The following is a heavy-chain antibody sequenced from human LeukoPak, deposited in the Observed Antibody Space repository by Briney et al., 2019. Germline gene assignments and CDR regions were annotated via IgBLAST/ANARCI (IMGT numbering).Heavy chain of an antibody. J-gene: IGHJ4*02. V-gene: IGHV6-1*01. CDR2: TYYRSKWYN. Sequence: SQTLSLTCAISGDSVSSNRGAWNWIRQSPSRGLEWLGRTYYRSKWYNNYAVSLKSRIIINPDTSKNQFTLHLNSVTPEDTAVYYCVGASYDSSGYFNFDYWGQGTLVTVSS. D-gene: IGHD3-22*01. CDR3: VGASYDSSGYFNFDY. CDR1: GDSVSSNRGA.